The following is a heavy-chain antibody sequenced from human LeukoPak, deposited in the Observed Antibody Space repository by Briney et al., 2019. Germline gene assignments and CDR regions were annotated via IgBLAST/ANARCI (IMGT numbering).Heavy chain of an antibody. CDR2: IYHSGST. CDR3: ASGLRSLLDY. Sequence: PSETLSLTCTVSGGSISSYYWSWIRQPPGKGLEWIGSIYHSGSTYYNPSLKSRVTISVDTSKNQFSLKLSSVTAADTAVYYCASGLRSLLDYWGQGTLVTVSS. J-gene: IGHJ4*02. D-gene: IGHD4-17*01. V-gene: IGHV4-59*08. CDR1: GGSISSYY.